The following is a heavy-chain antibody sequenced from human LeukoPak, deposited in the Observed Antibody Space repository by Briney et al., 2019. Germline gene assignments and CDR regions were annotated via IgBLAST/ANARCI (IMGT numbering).Heavy chain of an antibody. CDR2: ISRSSRHV. Sequence: RLSCAAAGFTFSDYSMNWVRQAPGKGLEWVSSISRSSRHVYYAGSVKGRFTISRDNAKNSLYLQMNSLRAEDMAVYFCVRDLMGSGSTTAYLHHWGQGTLVTVSS. V-gene: IGHV3-21*01. CDR3: VRDLMGSGSTTAYLHH. CDR1: GFTFSDYS. J-gene: IGHJ1*01. D-gene: IGHD1-1*01.